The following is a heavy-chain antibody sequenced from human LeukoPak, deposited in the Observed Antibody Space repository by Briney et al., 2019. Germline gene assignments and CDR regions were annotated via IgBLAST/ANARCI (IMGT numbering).Heavy chain of an antibody. CDR1: GFTFSACD. J-gene: IGHJ4*02. D-gene: IGHD2-15*01. V-gene: IGHV3-30*02. Sequence: GGSLRFSCAASGFTFSACDMHWVRQAPGKGLEWAAFIRFDGSSKYYADSVRGRFTISRDTSGNTLFLQMNTLRPEDTAVYYCAKVRGCCSGGSCYSSIDYWGQGTLVTVSS. CDR3: AKVRGCCSGGSCYSSIDY. CDR2: IRFDGSSK.